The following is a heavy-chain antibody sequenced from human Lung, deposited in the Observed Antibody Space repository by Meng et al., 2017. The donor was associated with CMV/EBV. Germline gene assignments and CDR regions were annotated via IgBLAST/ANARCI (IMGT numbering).Heavy chain of an antibody. D-gene: IGHD1-14*01. J-gene: IGHJ4*02. CDR2: ISSTSSYI. Sequence: WSISGFGFSDYTMNWVRQAPGKGLEWVASISSTSSYIYYPDSVKGRFTISRDNARNSLFLQMSSLGAQDTAVYYCARDAPGDYFDNWGPGTLVTVSS. CDR3: ARDAPGDYFDN. CDR1: GFGFSDYT. V-gene: IGHV3-21*01.